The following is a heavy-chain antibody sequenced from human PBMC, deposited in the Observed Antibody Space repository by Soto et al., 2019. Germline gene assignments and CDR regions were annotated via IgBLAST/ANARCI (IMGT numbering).Heavy chain of an antibody. D-gene: IGHD5-12*01. J-gene: IGHJ6*02. CDR1: GGTFSSYT. Sequence: QVQLVQSGAEVKKPGSAVKVSCKAYGGTFSSYTISWVRQAPGQGLEWMGRIIPILGIVNYAQKFQGRVTIIADTSTNTAYMELSSLISEDTAIYYCAKVPSATGVSLGMDVWGQGTTVTVS. CDR2: IIPILGIV. V-gene: IGHV1-69*02. CDR3: AKVPSATGVSLGMDV.